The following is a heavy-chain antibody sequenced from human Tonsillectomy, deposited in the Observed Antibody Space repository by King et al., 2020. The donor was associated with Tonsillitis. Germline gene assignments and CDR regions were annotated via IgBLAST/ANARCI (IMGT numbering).Heavy chain of an antibody. CDR2: ISYDGRNK. V-gene: IGHV3-30*18. CDR3: VKQYGHSSSLFTYYFYY. Sequence: QLVQSGGGVVQPGRSLRLSCAASGFTFSSYGMHWVRQAPGKGLEWGAVISYDGRNKYYTDSVKGRLTISRDNSKNTLYLQMNSLRAEDTAVYYCVKQYGHSSSLFTYYFYYWRQGTLVTVSS. CDR1: GFTFSSYG. D-gene: IGHD6-13*01. J-gene: IGHJ4*02.